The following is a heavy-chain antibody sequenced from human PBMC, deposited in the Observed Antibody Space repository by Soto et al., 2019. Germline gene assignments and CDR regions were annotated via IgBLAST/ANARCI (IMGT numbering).Heavy chain of an antibody. V-gene: IGHV3-23*01. CDR3: FRKVAYGGSGMDV. Sequence: HPGGSLRLSCAASGVTFSSYAMNWVRQAPGKGLEWVSSISGTGTYYADSVKGRFTISRDNSKSTLYLQMNSLRAEDAAVYFCFRKVAYGGSGMDVWGQGTTVTVSS. CDR2: ISGTGT. D-gene: IGHD4-17*01. J-gene: IGHJ6*02. CDR1: GVTFSSYA.